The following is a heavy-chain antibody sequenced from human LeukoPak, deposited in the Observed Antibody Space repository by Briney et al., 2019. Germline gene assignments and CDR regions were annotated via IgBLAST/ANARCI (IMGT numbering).Heavy chain of an antibody. CDR3: AKDRTYSAYAALDY. Sequence: PGGSLRLSCTASGLTFSTSGFNWVRQAPGTGLEWVSGISWNSGSAGYADSVKGRFTISSDSAKNSLYLQMNSLRAEDTALYYCAKDRTYSAYAALDYWGQGTLVTVSS. D-gene: IGHD5-12*01. V-gene: IGHV3-9*01. CDR2: ISWNSGSA. J-gene: IGHJ4*02. CDR1: GLTFSTSG.